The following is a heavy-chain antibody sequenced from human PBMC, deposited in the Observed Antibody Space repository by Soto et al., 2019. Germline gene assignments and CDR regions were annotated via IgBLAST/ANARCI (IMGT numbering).Heavy chain of an antibody. J-gene: IGHJ4*02. Sequence: SLRLSCAASGCIFSSYVMHWVLQAPGKGLEWVAHISYDGNNKYYADSVKGRFTISRDNFKNTLYLQMSSLRADDTAVYYCVRDDPRITTFGYGDDWGQENLVTVSS. CDR3: VRDDPRITTFGYGDD. CDR2: ISYDGNNK. V-gene: IGHV3-30-3*01. CDR1: GCIFSSYV. D-gene: IGHD3-3*01.